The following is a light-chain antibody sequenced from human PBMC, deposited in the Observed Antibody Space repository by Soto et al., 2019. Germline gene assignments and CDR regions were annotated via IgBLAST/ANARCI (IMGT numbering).Light chain of an antibody. J-gene: IGKJ5*01. CDR3: QQRHMSPIT. CDR1: QSVSSY. V-gene: IGKV3-11*01. Sequence: EIVFTQSPATLSLSPGERATLSCRASQSVSSYLAWYQQKPGQAPRLLIYDASNRATGIPARFSGSGSGTDFTLTISSLEPEDSSVYYCQQRHMSPITFGQGTRLEI. CDR2: DAS.